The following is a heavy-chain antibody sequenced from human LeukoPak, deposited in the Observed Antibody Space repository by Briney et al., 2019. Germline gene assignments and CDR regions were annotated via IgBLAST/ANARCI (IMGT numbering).Heavy chain of an antibody. D-gene: IGHD6-19*01. CDR1: GFTFSSYA. CDR2: ISYDGSNK. Sequence: GGSLRLSYAASGFTFSSYAMHWVRQAPGKGLEWVAVISYDGSNKYYADSVKGRFTISRDNSKNTLYLQMNSLRAEDTAVYYCARDLAVAGTGINYFDYWGQGTLVTVSS. J-gene: IGHJ4*02. CDR3: ARDLAVAGTGINYFDY. V-gene: IGHV3-30-3*01.